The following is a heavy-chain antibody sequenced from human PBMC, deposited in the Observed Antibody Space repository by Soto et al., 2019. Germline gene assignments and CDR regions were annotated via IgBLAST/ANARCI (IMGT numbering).Heavy chain of an antibody. J-gene: IGHJ4*02. Sequence: SETLSLTCAVYGGSFSGYYWSWIRQPPGKGLEWIGEINHSGSTNYNPSLKSRVTISVDTSKNQSSLKLSSVTAADTAVYYCARGGLYDYVWGSYRSPFDYWGQGTLVTVSS. CDR2: INHSGST. CDR1: GGSFSGYY. CDR3: ARGGLYDYVWGSYRSPFDY. D-gene: IGHD3-16*02. V-gene: IGHV4-34*01.